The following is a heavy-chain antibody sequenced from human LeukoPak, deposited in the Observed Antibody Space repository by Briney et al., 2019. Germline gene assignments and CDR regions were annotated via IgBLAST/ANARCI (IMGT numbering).Heavy chain of an antibody. D-gene: IGHD2-21*01. CDR1: RGSLSGYY. CDR2: VFYSGTT. CDR3: ARASLYISYIYMDV. Sequence: PSETLSLTRSFSRGSLSGYYWSSSPHSPGKGLEWIGNVFYSGTTNYNPSLQSRVTISVDTSNNQFYLSLTPLTAADAAMYYCARASLYISYIYMDVWGKGTTVTVSS. V-gene: IGHV4-59*01. J-gene: IGHJ6*03.